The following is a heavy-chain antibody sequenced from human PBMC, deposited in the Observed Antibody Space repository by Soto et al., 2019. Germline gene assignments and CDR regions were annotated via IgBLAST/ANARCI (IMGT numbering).Heavy chain of an antibody. J-gene: IGHJ5*02. CDR2: INHSGST. CDR1: GGSFSGYY. D-gene: IGHD3-3*01. V-gene: IGHV4-34*01. CDR3: ARGQRFSDWFDP. Sequence: SETLSLTCAVYGGSFSGYYWSWIRQPPGKGLEWIGEINHSGSTNYNPSLKSRVTISVDTSKNQFSLRLTSVTAADTAVYYCARGQRFSDWFDPWGQGTLVTVSS.